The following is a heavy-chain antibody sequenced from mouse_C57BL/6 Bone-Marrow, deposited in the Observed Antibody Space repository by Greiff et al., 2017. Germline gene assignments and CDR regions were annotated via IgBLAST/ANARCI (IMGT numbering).Heavy chain of an antibody. J-gene: IGHJ2*01. D-gene: IGHD3-2*02. Sequence: QVQLQQSGPGLVQPSQRLFITCTVTGFSLTRYGVHWVRQSPGKGLEWQGVIWRGGSTDYNAAFMSRLSITKYKSKSQVFFKMNSLQADDTAIYYCAKRGEANSFDYWGQGTTRTVSS. V-gene: IGHV2-5*01. CDR2: IWRGGST. CDR1: GFSLTRYG. CDR3: AKRGEANSFDY.